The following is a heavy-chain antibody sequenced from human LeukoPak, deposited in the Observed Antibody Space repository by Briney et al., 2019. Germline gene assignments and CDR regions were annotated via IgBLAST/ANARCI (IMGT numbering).Heavy chain of an antibody. CDR2: INHSGST. Sequence: PSETLSLTCTVSGGSINGFYWSWIRQPPGKGLEWIGEINHSGSTNYNPSLKSRVTISVDTSKNQFSLKLSSVTAADTAVYYCARGVGTTWGYYYYGMDVWGQGTTVTVSS. CDR1: GGSINGFY. J-gene: IGHJ6*02. D-gene: IGHD1-1*01. V-gene: IGHV4-34*01. CDR3: ARGVGTTWGYYYYGMDV.